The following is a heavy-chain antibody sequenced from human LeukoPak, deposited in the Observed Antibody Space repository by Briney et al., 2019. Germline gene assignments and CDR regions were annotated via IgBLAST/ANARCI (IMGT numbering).Heavy chain of an antibody. Sequence: PGGSLRLSCAASGFTFSSSWMNWVRQAPGKGLEWVANINQDGSEKYYVDSVKGRFTISRDNAKNSLYLQMNSLRAEDTALYYCAKDISWRYGGYYFDYWGQGTLVTVSS. D-gene: IGHD1-26*01. V-gene: IGHV3-7*03. CDR2: INQDGSEK. CDR1: GFTFSSSW. J-gene: IGHJ4*02. CDR3: AKDISWRYGGYYFDY.